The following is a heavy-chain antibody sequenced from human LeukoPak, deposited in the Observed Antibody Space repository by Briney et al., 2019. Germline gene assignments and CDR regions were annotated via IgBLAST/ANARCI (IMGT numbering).Heavy chain of an antibody. Sequence: SETLSLTCTVSGGYISSYYWSWIRQPPGKGLEWIGYIYYSGSSNYNPSLKSRVTISVDTSENQISLKLNSVTAADTAVYYCARANRYDLYFDYWGQGTLVTVSS. CDR3: ARANRYDLYFDY. V-gene: IGHV4-59*01. D-gene: IGHD5-12*01. CDR2: IYYSGSS. CDR1: GGYISSYY. J-gene: IGHJ4*02.